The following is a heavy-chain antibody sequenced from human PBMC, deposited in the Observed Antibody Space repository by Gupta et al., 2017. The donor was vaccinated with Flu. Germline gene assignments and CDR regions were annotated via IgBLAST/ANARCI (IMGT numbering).Heavy chain of an antibody. CDR1: GFTFNSYS. CDR2: ISSTGTTI. D-gene: IGHD3-9*01. J-gene: IGHJ6*02. CDR3: AREGYDDLTGYTDYYAMDV. V-gene: IGHV3-48*01. Sequence: EVQLVESGGDLVQPGGSLRLSCAVSGFTFNSYSFNWVRQAPGKGLEWVSYISSTGTTIYYADSVRGRFTVSRDDAKDSLYLQMNSLRVEDTAVYYCAREGYDDLTGYTDYYAMDVWGQGTTVTVS.